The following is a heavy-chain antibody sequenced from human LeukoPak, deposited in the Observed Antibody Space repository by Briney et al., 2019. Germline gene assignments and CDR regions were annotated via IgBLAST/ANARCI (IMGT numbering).Heavy chain of an antibody. CDR1: GFTVSSNY. V-gene: IGHV3-9*01. CDR2: ISWNSGSI. D-gene: IGHD6-13*01. J-gene: IGHJ3*02. CDR3: AKDFLSPSWHDAFDI. Sequence: GGSLRLSCAVSGFTVSSNYMSWVRQAPGKGLEWVSGISWNSGSIGYADSVKGRFTISRDNAKNSLYLQMNSLRAEDTALYYCAKDFLSPSWHDAFDIWGQGTMVTVSS.